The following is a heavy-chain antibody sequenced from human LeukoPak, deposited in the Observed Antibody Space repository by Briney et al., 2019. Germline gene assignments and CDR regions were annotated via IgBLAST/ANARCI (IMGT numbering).Heavy chain of an antibody. D-gene: IGHD2-15*01. CDR1: GGSFSGYY. Sequence: PSETLSLTCAVYGGSFSGYYWSWIRHPPGKGLEWNGEIIHSRSTNYNPSLKSRVTISVDTSKNQFSLKLSSVTAADTAVYYCASAYGLGYCSGGSCYRRGWDYWGQGTLVTVSS. CDR3: ASAYGLGYCSGGSCYRRGWDY. V-gene: IGHV4-34*12. CDR2: IIHSRST. J-gene: IGHJ4*02.